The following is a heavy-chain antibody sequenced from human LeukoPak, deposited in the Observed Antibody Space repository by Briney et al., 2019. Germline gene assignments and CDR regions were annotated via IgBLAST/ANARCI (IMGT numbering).Heavy chain of an antibody. CDR3: ARLEVTTGDCFDY. V-gene: IGHV4-39*01. J-gene: IGHJ4*02. CDR2: VYYSGST. Sequence: NASETLSLTRSVSGGSIDKSTYYWGWIRQPPGEALEWIGSVYYSGSTYYNSSLQSRVTMSVDTSSNQFSLRLYSVTAADTAVYYCARLEVTTGDCFDYWGQGTLVTVSS. D-gene: IGHD4-17*01. CDR1: GGSIDKSTYY.